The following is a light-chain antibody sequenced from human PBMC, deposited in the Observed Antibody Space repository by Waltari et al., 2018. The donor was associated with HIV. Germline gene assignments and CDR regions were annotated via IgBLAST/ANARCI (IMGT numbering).Light chain of an antibody. CDR3: CSFAGSNIYVV. Sequence: QSALTQPPSASGSPGQSVTISCTGTSNDIGGYNSVSWYQQHPGKAPKVIIYEVTKRPSGVPDRFLGSRSGNTASLSVSGLQAEDEADYYCCSFAGSNIYVVFGGGTKLTVL. CDR2: EVT. V-gene: IGLV2-8*01. J-gene: IGLJ2*01. CDR1: SNDIGGYNS.